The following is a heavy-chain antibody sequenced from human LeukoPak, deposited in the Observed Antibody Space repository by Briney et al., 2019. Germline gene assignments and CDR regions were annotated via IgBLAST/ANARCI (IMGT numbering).Heavy chain of an antibody. CDR2: IYHSGST. V-gene: IGHV4-38-2*02. CDR1: GYSISSGYY. D-gene: IGHD3-22*01. CDR3: ARDAYGSYYYDSSGYWPPYYYYYYMDV. Sequence: PSETLSLTCAVSGYSISSGYYWGWIRQPPGKGLEWIGSIYHSGSTYYNPSLKSRVTISVDTSKNQLSLKLSSVTAADTAVYYCARDAYGSYYYDSSGYWPPYYYYYYMDVWGKGTTVTVSS. J-gene: IGHJ6*03.